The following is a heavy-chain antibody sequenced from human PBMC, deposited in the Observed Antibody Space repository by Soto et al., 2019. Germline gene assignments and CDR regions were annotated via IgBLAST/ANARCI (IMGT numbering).Heavy chain of an antibody. Sequence: WVLLRDSCGAAWCTIINHWVSRIRQEQRKGLEWVANIKQDGSEKYYVDSVKGRFTISRDNAKNPLYLQMNSLRAEDTAVYYCARDLYCSSTSCSDAFDIRGQGTMVTVSS. CDR1: WCTIINHW. CDR3: ARDLYCSSTSCSDAFDI. J-gene: IGHJ3*02. D-gene: IGHD2-2*01. V-gene: IGHV3-7*01. CDR2: IKQDGSEK.